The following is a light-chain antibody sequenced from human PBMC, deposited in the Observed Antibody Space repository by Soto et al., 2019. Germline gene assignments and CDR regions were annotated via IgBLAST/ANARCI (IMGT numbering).Light chain of an antibody. Sequence: QSALTQPASVSGSPRQSITISCTGTNNDVGAYTYVSWYQQHPGKAPRLIIYEVSERPSGVSNRFSGSKSGNTASLVISGLQAEDEADYYCSSYRTGSRVFGGGTKVTVL. CDR2: EVS. CDR3: SSYRTGSRV. CDR1: NNDVGAYTY. J-gene: IGLJ2*01. V-gene: IGLV2-14*01.